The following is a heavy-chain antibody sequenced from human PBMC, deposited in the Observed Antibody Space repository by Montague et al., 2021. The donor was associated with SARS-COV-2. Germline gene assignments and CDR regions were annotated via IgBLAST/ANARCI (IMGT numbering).Heavy chain of an antibody. Sequence: CAISGDSVSSNSASWNWIRQSPSRGLEWLGRTYYRSKWYNDYAISVKSRITINPDTSKNQFSLQLNSATPEDTAVHYCARVNSSSWYFDYWGQGILVTVSS. CDR2: TYYRSKWYN. V-gene: IGHV6-1*01. J-gene: IGHJ4*02. D-gene: IGHD6-13*01. CDR1: GDSVSSNSAS. CDR3: ARVNSSSWYFDY.